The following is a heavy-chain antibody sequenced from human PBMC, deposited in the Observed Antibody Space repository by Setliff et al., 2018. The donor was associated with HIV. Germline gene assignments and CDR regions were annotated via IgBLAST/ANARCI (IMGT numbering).Heavy chain of an antibody. Sequence: SETLSLTCAVSGSSIRGAYYWGWIWQPPGKGLEWIGSFYHGGSTLYNPSLRSRVTISVDTSKNHFSLILTSVTAADTAVYYCARPAGGWSGGSRFDPWGQGTLVTVSS. J-gene: IGHJ5*02. V-gene: IGHV4-38-2*01. CDR2: FYHGGST. D-gene: IGHD6-19*01. CDR3: ARPAGGWSGGSRFDP. CDR1: GSSIRGAYY.